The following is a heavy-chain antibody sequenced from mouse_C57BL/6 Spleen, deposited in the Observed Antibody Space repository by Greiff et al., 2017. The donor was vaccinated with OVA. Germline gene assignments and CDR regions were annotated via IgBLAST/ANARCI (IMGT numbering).Heavy chain of an antibody. D-gene: IGHD2-5*01. V-gene: IGHV1-20*01. CDR3: ARPSYYSNYFDV. CDR1: GYSFTGYF. Sequence: VQLKESGPELVKPGDSVKISCKASGYSFTGYFMNWVMQSHGKSLEWIGRINPYNGDTFYNQKFKGKATLTVDKSSSTAHMELRSLTSEDSAVYYCARPSYYSNYFDVWGTGTTVTVSS. CDR2: INPYNGDT. J-gene: IGHJ1*03.